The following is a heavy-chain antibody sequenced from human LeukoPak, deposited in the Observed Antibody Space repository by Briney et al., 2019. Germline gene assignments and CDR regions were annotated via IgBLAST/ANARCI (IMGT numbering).Heavy chain of an antibody. V-gene: IGHV3-33*01. J-gene: IGHJ5*02. CDR1: GFTFSSYG. D-gene: IGHD3-22*01. Sequence: GGSLRLSCAASGFTFSSYGMHWVRQAPGKGLEWVAVIWYDGSNKYYADSVKGRFTISRDNSKNTLYLQMNSLRAEDTAVYYCARDLNYYDSSGYLEAWGQGTLVTVSS. CDR2: IWYDGSNK. CDR3: ARDLNYYDSSGYLEA.